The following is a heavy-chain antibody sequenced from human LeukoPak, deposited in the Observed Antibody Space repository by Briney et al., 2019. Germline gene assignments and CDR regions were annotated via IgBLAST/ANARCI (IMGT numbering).Heavy chain of an antibody. CDR1: GFSFSSYW. CDR2: SKSDGSDT. CDR3: ARAMRVDWYYLDY. Sequence: GGSLRLSCAASGFSFSSYWMHWVRQIPGKGLVWVSRSKSDGSDTSYADSVKGRFTISRDNAKNTLFVQMNSLRAEDTAVYYCARAMRVDWYYLDYWGQGTLVTVSS. J-gene: IGHJ4*02. D-gene: IGHD3-22*01. V-gene: IGHV3-74*01.